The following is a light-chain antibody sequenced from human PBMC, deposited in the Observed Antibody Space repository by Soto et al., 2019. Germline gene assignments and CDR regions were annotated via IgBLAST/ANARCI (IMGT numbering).Light chain of an antibody. CDR2: GAS. J-gene: IGKJ2*01. CDR3: QQYNNWSDT. Sequence: EIVMTQSPATLSVSPGERATLSCRASQSVSSNLAWYQQKPGQAPRLLIYGASTRATGIPARFSGSGSGTEFTLTISSLQSEDFAVYYCQQYNNWSDTFGQETKLELK. CDR1: QSVSSN. V-gene: IGKV3-15*01.